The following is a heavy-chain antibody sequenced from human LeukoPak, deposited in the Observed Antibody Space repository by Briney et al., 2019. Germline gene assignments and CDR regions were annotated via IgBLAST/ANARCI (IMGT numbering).Heavy chain of an antibody. D-gene: IGHD3-3*01. CDR3: AKDETIFGQYYYGMDV. J-gene: IGHJ6*02. CDR1: GFTFDDYA. CDR2: ISWNSGSI. V-gene: IGHV3-9*01. Sequence: GRSLRLSCAASGFTFDDYAMHWVRHAPGKGLEWVSGISWNSGSIGCADSVKGRFTISRDNAKNSLHLQINSLRAEDTALYYCAKDETIFGQYYYGMDVWGQGTTVTVSS.